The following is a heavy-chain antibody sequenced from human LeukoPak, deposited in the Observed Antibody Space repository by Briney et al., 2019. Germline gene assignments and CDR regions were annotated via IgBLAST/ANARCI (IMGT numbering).Heavy chain of an antibody. CDR2: IWYDGSNK. CDR1: GFTFSSYV. D-gene: IGHD3-16*01. V-gene: IGHV3-33*01. J-gene: IGHJ4*02. Sequence: GGSLRLSCAASGFTFSSYVMHWVRQAPGKGLEWVAVIWYDGSNKYYADSVKGRFTISRDNSKKTLYLQMNSLRAEDTAVYYCARDGGIWYFDYWGPGTLVTVSS. CDR3: ARDGGIWYFDY.